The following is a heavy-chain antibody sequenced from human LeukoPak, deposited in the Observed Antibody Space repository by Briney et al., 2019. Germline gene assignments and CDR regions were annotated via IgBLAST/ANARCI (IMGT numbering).Heavy chain of an antibody. CDR2: ISTSGGNT. J-gene: IGHJ4*02. V-gene: IGHV3-23*01. D-gene: IGHD1-26*01. CDR1: GFTFSSYA. CDR3: ARVVGATGDFDY. Sequence: GGSLRLSCAASGFTFSSYAMSWVRQAPGKGLEWVSGISTSGGNTDYADSVKGRFTISRDNSKKTLYLEMNSLRAEDTAVYYCARVVGATGDFDYWGQGTLVTVSS.